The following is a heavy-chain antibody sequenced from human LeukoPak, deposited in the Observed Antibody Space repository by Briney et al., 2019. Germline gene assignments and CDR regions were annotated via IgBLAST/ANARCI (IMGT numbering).Heavy chain of an antibody. V-gene: IGHV3-66*01. D-gene: IGHD1-26*01. J-gene: IGHJ6*02. Sequence: GGSLRLSCAASGFTVSSNYMSWVRQAPGKGLEWVSVIYSGGSTYYADSVKGRFTISRDNSKNTLYLQMNSLRAEDTAVYYCARDGRSREYGMDVWGQGTTVTVSS. CDR2: IYSGGST. CDR1: GFTVSSNY. CDR3: ARDGRSREYGMDV.